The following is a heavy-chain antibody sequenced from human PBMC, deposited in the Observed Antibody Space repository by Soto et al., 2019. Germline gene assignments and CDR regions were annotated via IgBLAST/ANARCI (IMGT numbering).Heavy chain of an antibody. Sequence: SVKVSCKASGGTFSSYAISWVRQAPGQGLEWMGGIIPIFGTADYAQKFQGRVTITAGESTSTAYMELSSLRSEGPAVYYCASHSSLIRYWMSTSCYGYYYGMYGWGQGTTVTVSS. CDR3: ASHSSLIRYWMSTSCYGYYYGMYG. V-gene: IGHV1-69*13. CDR2: IIPIFGTA. D-gene: IGHD2-2*01. CDR1: GGTFSSYA. J-gene: IGHJ6*02.